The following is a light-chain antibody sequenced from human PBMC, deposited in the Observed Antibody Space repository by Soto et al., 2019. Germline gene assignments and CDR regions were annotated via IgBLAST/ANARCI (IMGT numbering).Light chain of an antibody. CDR2: RAS. CDR1: QSIDTW. J-gene: IGKJ3*01. V-gene: IGKV1-5*03. Sequence: DIQMTQSPSTLSASVGDRVTITCRASQSIDTWLAWYQQKPGKAPKLLIYRASSLESGVPSRVSGSGSGTEFTLTISRLQPDDFSTYCCQRYGTYSGTFGPGTKVDIK. CDR3: QRYGTYSGT.